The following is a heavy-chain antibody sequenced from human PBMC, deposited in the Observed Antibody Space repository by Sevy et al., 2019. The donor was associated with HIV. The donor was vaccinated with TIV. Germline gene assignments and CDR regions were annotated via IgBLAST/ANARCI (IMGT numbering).Heavy chain of an antibody. CDR3: AREGCTKPHDY. CDR2: LSFGSGEI. D-gene: IGHD2-8*01. V-gene: IGHV3-23*01. J-gene: IGHJ4*02. CDR1: GFTFSKYS. Sequence: GGSQRLSCAASGFTFSKYSMSWVRQPPGKGLEWVSTLSFGSGEINHADSVKGRFTISRDNSKNSLYLQMNNLRAEDTAVYYCAREGCTKPHDYWGQGTLVTVSS.